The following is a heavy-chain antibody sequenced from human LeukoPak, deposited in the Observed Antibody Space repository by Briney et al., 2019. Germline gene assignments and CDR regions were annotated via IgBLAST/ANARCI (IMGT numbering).Heavy chain of an antibody. V-gene: IGHV3-21*01. CDR3: ARDQTAMVTFWFDP. J-gene: IGHJ5*02. CDR1: GFTFSSYS. CDR2: ISGSGGST. D-gene: IGHD5-18*01. Sequence: PGGSLRLSCAASGFTFSSYSMNWVRQAPGKGLEWVSAISGSGGSTYYADSVKGRFTISRDNAKNSLYLQMNSLRAEDTAVYYCARDQTAMVTFWFDPWGQGTLVTVSS.